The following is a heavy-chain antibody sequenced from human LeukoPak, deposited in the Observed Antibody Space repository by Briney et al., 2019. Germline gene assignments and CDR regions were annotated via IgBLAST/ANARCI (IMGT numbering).Heavy chain of an antibody. V-gene: IGHV1-69*04. CDR3: ARSANSGPLKYFDY. Sequence: SVKVSCKASGGTFSSYAISWVRQAPGQGLEWMGRIIPILGIANYAQKFQGRVTITADKSTSTAYMELSSLRFEDTAVYYCARSANSGPLKYFDYWGQGTLVTVSS. J-gene: IGHJ4*02. CDR2: IIPILGIA. CDR1: GGTFSSYA. D-gene: IGHD4-23*01.